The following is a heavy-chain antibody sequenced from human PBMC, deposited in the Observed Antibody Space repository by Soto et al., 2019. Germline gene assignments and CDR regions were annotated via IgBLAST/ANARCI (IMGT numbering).Heavy chain of an antibody. D-gene: IGHD6-19*01. CDR2: INPNSGGT. V-gene: IGHV1-2*04. CDR3: ARDQNISVAPGYYYGMDV. CDR1: GYTFTGYY. J-gene: IGHJ6*02. Sequence: QVQLVQSGAEVKKPGASVKVSCKASGYTFTGYYMHWVRQAPGQGLEWMGWINPNSGGTNYAQKFQGWVTMTRDTSISTAYMELSRLRSDDTAVYYCARDQNISVAPGYYYGMDVWGQGTTVTVSS.